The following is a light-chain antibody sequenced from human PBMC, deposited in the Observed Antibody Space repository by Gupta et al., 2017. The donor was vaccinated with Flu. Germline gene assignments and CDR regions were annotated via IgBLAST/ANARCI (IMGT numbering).Light chain of an antibody. J-gene: IGKJ1*01. CDR1: QSLSTG. V-gene: IGKV3D-15*01. Sequence: LSVAPGERASLSCRPSQSLSTGLACYHQKPGKAARLLIYDTSTSATGVPARFSGGRSSREFTLTIIRLQSEDVAVDDCHRYNHWPPTRLTFGQGTKVEIK. CDR2: DTS. CDR3: HRYNHWPPTRLT.